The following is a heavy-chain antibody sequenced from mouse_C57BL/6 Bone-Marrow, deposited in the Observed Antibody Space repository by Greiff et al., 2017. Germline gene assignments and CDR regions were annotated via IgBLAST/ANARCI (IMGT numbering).Heavy chain of an antibody. D-gene: IGHD1-1*01. CDR3: ARKGYGSSCWYFDV. CDR2: IWSGGST. CDR1: GFSLTSYG. V-gene: IGHV2-2*01. J-gene: IGHJ1*03. Sequence: QPSQSLSITCTVSGFSLTSYGVHWVRQSPGKGLEWLGVIWSGGSTDYNAAFISRLSISKDNSKSQVFFKMNSLQADDTAIYYCARKGYGSSCWYFDVWGTGTTVTVSS.